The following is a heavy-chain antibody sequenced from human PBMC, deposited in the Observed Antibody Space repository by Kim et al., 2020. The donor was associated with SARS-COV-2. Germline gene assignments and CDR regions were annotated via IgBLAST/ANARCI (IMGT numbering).Heavy chain of an antibody. V-gene: IGHV3-23*01. J-gene: IGHJ4*02. D-gene: IGHD6-19*01. CDR2: ITRGGDT. CDR3: VPSVTLADRSGWCTFFDR. Sequence: GGSLRLSCAASGLTLRSYAMNWVRQGPGKGLEWVSSITRGGDTYYAASVKGRFTISRDNFKDTLSLQMNSLRAEDTGNYYCVPSVTLADRSGWCTFFDRGGRGTVVTLS. CDR1: GLTLRSYA.